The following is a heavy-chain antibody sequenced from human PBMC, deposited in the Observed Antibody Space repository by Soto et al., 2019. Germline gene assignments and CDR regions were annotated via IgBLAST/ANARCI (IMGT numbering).Heavy chain of an antibody. CDR2: INTYNGNT. V-gene: IGHV1-18*01. Sequence: QVQLVQSGPEVKKPGASVKVSCKTSGYIFTTYSIAWVRQAPGQGLEWMGWINTYNGNTHYRQKFQDRVTVTTDTSTATAYMELSSLTSDDTAVYFCARGPQTSDFWGQGTLITVSS. J-gene: IGHJ4*02. CDR3: ARGPQTSDF. CDR1: GYIFTTYS. D-gene: IGHD2-2*01.